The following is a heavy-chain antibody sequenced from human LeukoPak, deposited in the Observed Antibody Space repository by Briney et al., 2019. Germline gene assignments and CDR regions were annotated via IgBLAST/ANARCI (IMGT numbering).Heavy chain of an antibody. CDR1: GGSFSGYY. V-gene: IGHV4-34*01. CDR2: INHSGST. Sequence: SETLSLTCAVYGGSFSGYYWSWIRQPPGKGLEWIGEINHSGSTNYNPSLKSRVTISVDTSKNQFSLKLSSVTAADTAVYYCARGAGGYDNYYYYYYMDVWGKGTTVTVSS. CDR3: ARGAGGYDNYYYYYYMDV. J-gene: IGHJ6*03. D-gene: IGHD5-12*01.